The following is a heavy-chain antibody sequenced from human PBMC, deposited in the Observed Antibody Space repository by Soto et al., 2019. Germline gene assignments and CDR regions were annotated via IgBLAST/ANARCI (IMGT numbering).Heavy chain of an antibody. Sequence: QLQLQESGPALVKPSETLSLTCTISGGSIDSSSNYWGWIRQPPGKGLEWIGSPHYSGNTDYNPSLKRQVTISVDTSKNQFSLRLTSVTAADTAVYSCARHRSRYGSNAALDNWGQGTLVTVSS. CDR3: ARHRSRYGSNAALDN. V-gene: IGHV4-39*01. CDR1: GGSIDSSSNY. CDR2: PHYSGNT. D-gene: IGHD5-18*01. J-gene: IGHJ4*02.